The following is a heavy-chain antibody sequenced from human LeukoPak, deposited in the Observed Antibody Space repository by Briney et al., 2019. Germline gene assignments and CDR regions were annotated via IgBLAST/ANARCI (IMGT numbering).Heavy chain of an antibody. V-gene: IGHV3-43D*04. Sequence: GGSLRLSCAASGFTFDDYAMHWVRQAPGKGLEWVSLISWDGGSTYYADSVKGRFSISRDNSKNSLYLQMNSLRAEDTALYYCAKDIRAGAYAFDIWAKGQWSPSLQ. D-gene: IGHD3-10*01. CDR3: AKDIRAGAYAFDI. CDR1: GFTFDDYA. CDR2: ISWDGGST. J-gene: IGHJ3*02.